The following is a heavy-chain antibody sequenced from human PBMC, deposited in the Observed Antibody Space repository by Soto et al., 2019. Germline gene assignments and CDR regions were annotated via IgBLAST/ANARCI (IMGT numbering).Heavy chain of an antibody. V-gene: IGHV3-30-3*01. CDR2: ISYEGSNI. CDR1: GFTFRTYA. Sequence: GGSLRLSCTASGFTFRTYAMHWVRQAPGTGLEWVAVISYEGSNIYYADSVKGRFTISRDDSKKTLYLQMNSLRPEDTAVYYCAGNLRAVAGYDFYAMGVWGQGTTVTASS. J-gene: IGHJ6*02. D-gene: IGHD6-19*01. CDR3: AGNLRAVAGYDFYAMGV.